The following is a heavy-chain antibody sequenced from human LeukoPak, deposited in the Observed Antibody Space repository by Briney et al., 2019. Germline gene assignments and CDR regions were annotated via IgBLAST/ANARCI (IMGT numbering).Heavy chain of an antibody. CDR2: IHPNSGGA. D-gene: IGHD2-2*02. CDR3: ARGDIVVLPAGIPHNWFDP. Sequence: ASVKVSCKASGYSFTGYYIHWVRQAPGQGLEWMGWIHPNSGGANYAQKFQGRVTMTRDTSISTAYMELSRLRSDDTAVYYCARGDIVVLPAGIPHNWFDPWGQGTLVTVSS. J-gene: IGHJ5*02. V-gene: IGHV1-2*02. CDR1: GYSFTGYY.